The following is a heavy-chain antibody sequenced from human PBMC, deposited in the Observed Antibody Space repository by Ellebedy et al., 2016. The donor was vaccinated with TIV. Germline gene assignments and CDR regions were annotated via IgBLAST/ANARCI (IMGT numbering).Heavy chain of an antibody. J-gene: IGHJ3*02. CDR1: GYTFTSYY. Sequence: ASVKVSCXASGYTFTSYYMHWVRQAPGQGLEWMGIINPSGGSTSYAQKFQGRVTMTRDTSTSTVYMELSRLRSDDTAVYYCARAQVIYAFDIWGQGTMVTVSS. D-gene: IGHD2-21*01. CDR2: INPSGGST. V-gene: IGHV1-46*01. CDR3: ARAQVIYAFDI.